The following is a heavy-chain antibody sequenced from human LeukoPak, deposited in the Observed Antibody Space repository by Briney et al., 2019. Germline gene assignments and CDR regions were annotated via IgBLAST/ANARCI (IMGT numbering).Heavy chain of an antibody. CDR3: ARANYDILTGYYLYYFDY. J-gene: IGHJ4*02. CDR2: ISAYNGNT. Sequence: VASVKVSCKASGYTFTSYGISWVRQAPGQGLEWMGWISAYNGNTNYAQKLQGRVTMTTDTSTSTAYMELRSLRSDDTAVYYCARANYDILTGYYLYYFDYWGQGTLVTVSS. CDR1: GYTFTSYG. V-gene: IGHV1-18*01. D-gene: IGHD3-9*01.